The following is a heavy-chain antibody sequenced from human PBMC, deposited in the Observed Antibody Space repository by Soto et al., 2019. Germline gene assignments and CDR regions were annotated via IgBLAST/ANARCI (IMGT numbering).Heavy chain of an antibody. J-gene: IGHJ6*02. CDR2: IIPIFGTA. D-gene: IGHD6-19*01. Sequence: SVKVSCKASGGTFSSYAISWVRQAPVQGLEWMGGIIPIFGTANYAQKFQGRVTITADESTSTAYMELSSLRSEDTAVYYCAREGIAVAGTHGMDVWGQGTTVTVSS. V-gene: IGHV1-69*13. CDR3: AREGIAVAGTHGMDV. CDR1: GGTFSSYA.